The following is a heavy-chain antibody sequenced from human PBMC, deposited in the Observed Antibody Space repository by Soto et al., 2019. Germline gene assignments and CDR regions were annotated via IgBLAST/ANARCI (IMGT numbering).Heavy chain of an antibody. CDR2: IYYSGST. Sequence: PSETLSLTWTVSGGSSSSGDYYWSWIRQPPGKGLEWIGYIYYSGSTYYNPPLKSRVTISVDTSKNQFSLKLSSVTAADTAVYYCARALYSSFPRYYYYGMDVWGQGTTVTV. CDR1: GGSSSSGDYY. CDR3: ARALYSSFPRYYYYGMDV. D-gene: IGHD4-4*01. V-gene: IGHV4-30-4*01. J-gene: IGHJ6*02.